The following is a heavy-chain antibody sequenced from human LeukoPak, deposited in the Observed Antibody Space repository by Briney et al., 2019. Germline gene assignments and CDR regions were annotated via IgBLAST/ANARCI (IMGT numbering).Heavy chain of an antibody. V-gene: IGHV1-69*05. J-gene: IGHJ3*01. CDR2: TTPIFGSA. Sequence: SVKVSCKASGGTFSSHAVSWARQAPGQGLEWMGGTTPIFGSAEYAQKLQDRLTITTDDSTSTAYTILSSLRSEDTAVYYCARAPFHFDGSGFSMDAFDVWGQGTMVTVSS. D-gene: IGHD3-22*01. CDR1: GGTFSSHA. CDR3: ARAPFHFDGSGFSMDAFDV.